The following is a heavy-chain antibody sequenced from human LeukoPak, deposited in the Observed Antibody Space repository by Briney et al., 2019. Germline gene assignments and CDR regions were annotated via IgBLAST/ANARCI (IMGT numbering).Heavy chain of an antibody. V-gene: IGHV4-39*07. CDR3: ARDGVAGTDAFDI. Sequence: SETLSLTCTVSGGSISSYYWSWIRQPPGRGLEWIGTIYYSGSTYYNPSLRSRVTISLDTSKNQFSLRLTSVTAADTALYYCARDGVAGTDAFDIWGQGTVVTVSS. CDR1: GGSISSYY. CDR2: IYYSGST. J-gene: IGHJ3*02. D-gene: IGHD6-19*01.